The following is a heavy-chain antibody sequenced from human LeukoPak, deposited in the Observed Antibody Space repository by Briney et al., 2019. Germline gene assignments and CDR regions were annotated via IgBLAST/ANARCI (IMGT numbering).Heavy chain of an antibody. J-gene: IGHJ4*02. Sequence: PSQTLSLTCNVSGGSISSGRYYWSWIRQPAGKGLEWIGRIYTRGSTNYNPSLKSRVTISVDTSKNQFSLKLSSVTAADTAVYYCAREYSSSWSIPFDYWGQGTLVTVSS. CDR2: IYTRGST. CDR3: AREYSSSWSIPFDY. D-gene: IGHD6-13*01. CDR1: GGSISSGRYY. V-gene: IGHV4-61*02.